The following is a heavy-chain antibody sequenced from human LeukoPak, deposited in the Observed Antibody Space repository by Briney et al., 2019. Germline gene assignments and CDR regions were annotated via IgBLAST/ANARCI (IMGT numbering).Heavy chain of an antibody. CDR1: GFTFSDYY. CDR2: ISSSGSTI. V-gene: IGHV3-11*01. Sequence: PGGSLRLSCAASGFTFSDYYMSWIRQAPGKGLEWVSYISSSGSTIYYADSVKGRFTISRDNAKNLLYLQMNSLRAEDTAVYYCARDAYDILTGGAFDIWGQGTMVTVSS. D-gene: IGHD3-9*01. J-gene: IGHJ3*02. CDR3: ARDAYDILTGGAFDI.